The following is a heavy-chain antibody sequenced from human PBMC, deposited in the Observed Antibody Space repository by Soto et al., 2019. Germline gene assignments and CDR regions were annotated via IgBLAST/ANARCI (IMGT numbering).Heavy chain of an antibody. J-gene: IGHJ4*02. V-gene: IGHV1-8*01. Sequence: QLQLVQSGAEVKKPGASVKVSCKASGYTFTNYDINWVRQATGQGLEWMGWMNPNSGNTGYAQKFQXXVXRXXNTAISTAYMEMSSLRSEDTAVYSCARGWVGGVDYWGQGTLVTVSS. CDR2: MNPNSGNT. CDR3: ARGWVGGVDY. D-gene: IGHD3-16*01. CDR1: GYTFTNYD.